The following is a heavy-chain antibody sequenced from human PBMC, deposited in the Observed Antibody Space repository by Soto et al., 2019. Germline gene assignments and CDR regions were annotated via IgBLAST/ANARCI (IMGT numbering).Heavy chain of an antibody. CDR1: GGTFSSYA. J-gene: IGHJ6*02. Sequence: SVKVSCKASGGTFSSYAISWVRQAPGQGLEWMGGIIPIFGTANYAQKFQGRVTITADESTSTAYMELSSLRSEDTAVYYCARDDPATYGMDVWGQGTTVTVSS. CDR2: IIPIFGTA. V-gene: IGHV1-69*13. CDR3: ARDDPATYGMDV.